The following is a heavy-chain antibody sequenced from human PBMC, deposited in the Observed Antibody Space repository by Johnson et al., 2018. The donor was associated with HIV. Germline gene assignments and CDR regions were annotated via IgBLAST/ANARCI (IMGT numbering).Heavy chain of an antibody. CDR1: GFTFSRYA. Sequence: QVQLMESGGGLVQPGGSLRLSCAASGFTFSRYAMHWVRQAPGQGLEWVAVISYDGSNRYYADSVKGRFTISRDNSKNTLYLQMNRLRAEDTAVYYCSHDSSGYHDAFDMWGQGTMVTVSS. D-gene: IGHD3-22*01. CDR3: SHDSSGYHDAFDM. J-gene: IGHJ3*02. CDR2: ISYDGSNR. V-gene: IGHV3-30*04.